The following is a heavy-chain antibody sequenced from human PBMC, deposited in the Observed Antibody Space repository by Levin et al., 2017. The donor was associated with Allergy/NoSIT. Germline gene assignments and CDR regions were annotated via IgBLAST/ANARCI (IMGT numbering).Heavy chain of an antibody. CDR3: ARDPQRQRYYYGSGIIDY. Sequence: GGSLRLSCAASGFTFSSYAMHWVRQAPGKGLEWVAVISYDGSNKYYADSVKGRFTISRDNSKNTLYLQMNSLRAEDTAVYYCARDPQRQRYYYGSGIIDYWGQGTLVTVSS. D-gene: IGHD3-10*01. J-gene: IGHJ4*02. V-gene: IGHV3-30-3*01. CDR1: GFTFSSYA. CDR2: ISYDGSNK.